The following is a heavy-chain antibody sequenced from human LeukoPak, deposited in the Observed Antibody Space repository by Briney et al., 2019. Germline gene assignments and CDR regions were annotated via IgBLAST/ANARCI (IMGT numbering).Heavy chain of an antibody. D-gene: IGHD3-10*01. CDR1: GYTFTNYG. CDR3: ARDVTMVRGLFDY. J-gene: IGHJ4*03. V-gene: IGHV1-18*01. CDR2: ISAYNGNT. Sequence: GASVKVSCKASGYTFTNYGINWVRQAPGQGLEWMGWISAYNGNTNYAQKLQGRVTMTTDTSTSTVYMELRSLRSDDTAVYYCARDVTMVRGLFDYWGQGTMVTVSS.